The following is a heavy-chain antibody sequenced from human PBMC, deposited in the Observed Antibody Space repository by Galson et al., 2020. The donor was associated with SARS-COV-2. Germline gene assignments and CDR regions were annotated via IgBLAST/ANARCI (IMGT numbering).Heavy chain of an antibody. D-gene: IGHD3-16*01. J-gene: IGHJ4*02. Sequence: GGSLSLSCAVSGLTFSRFWMSWVRQTPGKGMEWVANIKEDGSVKNYVDSVKGRFTISRDNAQTSLYLQMNSLRPDDTAVYYCASGGHLDYWGPGALVTVSS. V-gene: IGHV3-7*01. CDR3: ASGGHLDY. CDR1: GLTFSRFW. CDR2: IKEDGSVK.